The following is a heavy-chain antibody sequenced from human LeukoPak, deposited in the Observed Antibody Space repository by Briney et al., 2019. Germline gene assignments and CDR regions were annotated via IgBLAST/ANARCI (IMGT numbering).Heavy chain of an antibody. CDR1: GGSISSGGYY. J-gene: IGHJ4*02. D-gene: IGHD3-16*01. CDR3: ARRGRGKGPFDY. V-gene: IGHV4-30-2*01. CDR2: IYHSGST. Sequence: SETLSLTCTVSGGSISSGGYYWSWIRQPPGKGLEWIGYIYHSGSTYYNPSLKSRVTISVDRSKNQFSLKLSSVTAADTAVYYCARRGRGKGPFDYWGQGTLVTVSS.